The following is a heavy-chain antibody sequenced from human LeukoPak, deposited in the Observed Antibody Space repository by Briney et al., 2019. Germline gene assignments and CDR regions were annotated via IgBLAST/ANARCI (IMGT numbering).Heavy chain of an antibody. CDR2: ISGDGGSA. Sequence: GGSLRLSCAASGFTFSSYAMSWVRQAPGKGLEGVSAISGDGGSAYYSDSVKGRFTISRDNSKNTLYLQMHSLRAEDTAVYYCAKMGYYESSDFFDYWGQGTLVTVSS. CDR3: AKMGYYESSDFFDY. CDR1: GFTFSSYA. V-gene: IGHV3-23*01. J-gene: IGHJ4*02. D-gene: IGHD3-22*01.